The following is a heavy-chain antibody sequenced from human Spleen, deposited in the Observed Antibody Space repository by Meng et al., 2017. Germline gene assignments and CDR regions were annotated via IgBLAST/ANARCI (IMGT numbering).Heavy chain of an antibody. CDR1: GFTLSDYY. V-gene: IGHV3-11*01. CDR2: SSSTGSTI. CDR3: ARRPANQYYYGMDV. J-gene: IGHJ6*02. Sequence: GESLKISCAASGFTLSDYYMSWIRQAPGKGLEWVSYSSSTGSTIYYADSVKGRFTISRDNAKNSLSLQMNSLRAEDTAVYYCARRPANQYYYGMDVWGQGTTVTVSS. D-gene: IGHD1-14*01.